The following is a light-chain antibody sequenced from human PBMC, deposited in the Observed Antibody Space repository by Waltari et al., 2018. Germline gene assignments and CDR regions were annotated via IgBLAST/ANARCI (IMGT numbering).Light chain of an antibody. J-gene: IGKJ1*01. CDR1: QSVRGP. V-gene: IGKV3-20*01. Sequence: EIVLTQSPGTLSLSPGERATLSCRASQSVRGPLAWDQQKAGHAPRLLIYGVSSRATGIPERFSGSGSGTDFSLTISRLEPEDFAVYYCQHYVRLPATFGQGTKVEIK. CDR2: GVS. CDR3: QHYVRLPAT.